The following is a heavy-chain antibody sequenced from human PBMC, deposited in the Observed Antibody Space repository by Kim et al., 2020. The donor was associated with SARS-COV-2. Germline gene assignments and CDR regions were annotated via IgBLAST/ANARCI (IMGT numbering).Heavy chain of an antibody. CDR3: ARAVHDYGDYSDF. Sequence: SETLSLTYTVSGGSISDYYWSWIRQPPGKGLEWLGYIYDSGRTNYNPSLQSRVTISLDTSKNQFSLKLTSVTAADTALYYCARAVHDYGDYSDFWGQGTLVTVSS. J-gene: IGHJ4*02. D-gene: IGHD4-17*01. V-gene: IGHV4-59*01. CDR2: IYDSGRT. CDR1: GGSISDYY.